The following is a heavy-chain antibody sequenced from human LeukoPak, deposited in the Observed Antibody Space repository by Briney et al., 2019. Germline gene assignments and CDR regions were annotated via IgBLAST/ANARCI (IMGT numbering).Heavy chain of an antibody. J-gene: IGHJ4*02. Sequence: SQTLSLTCTVSGGSISSGGYYWSWIRQHPGKGLEWIGYIYYSGSTYYNPSLKSRVTISVDTSKNQFSLELSSVTAADTAVYYCARSTYGTLFFDYWGQGTLVTVSS. D-gene: IGHD4-17*01. V-gene: IGHV4-31*03. CDR2: IYYSGST. CDR1: GGSISSGGYY. CDR3: ARSTYGTLFFDY.